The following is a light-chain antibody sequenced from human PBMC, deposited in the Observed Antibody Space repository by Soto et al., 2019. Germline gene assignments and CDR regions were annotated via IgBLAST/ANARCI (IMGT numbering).Light chain of an antibody. CDR2: GAS. CDR3: QQYNTWPTST. Sequence: EIVLTQAPGTLSLSPGERATLSCRASQSVSSSYLAWYQQKPGQAPRLLLYGASTRATGLPARFSGSGSGTDFTLTISSLQSEDFAVYYCQQYNTWPTSTFGQGTRLEIK. J-gene: IGKJ5*01. CDR1: QSVSSSY. V-gene: IGKV3-15*01.